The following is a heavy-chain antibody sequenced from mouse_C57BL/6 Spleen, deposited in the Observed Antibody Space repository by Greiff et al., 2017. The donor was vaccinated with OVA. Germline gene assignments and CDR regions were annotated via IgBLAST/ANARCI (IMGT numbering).Heavy chain of an antibody. D-gene: IGHD4-1*01. CDR2: INPNYGTT. CDR1: GYSFTDYN. J-gene: IGHJ3*01. CDR3: AREELTGTEGFAY. V-gene: IGHV1-39*01. Sequence: VHVKQSGPELVKPGASVKISCKASGYSFTDYNMNWVKQSNGKSLEWIGVINPNYGTTSYNQKFKGKATLTVDQSSSTAYMQLNSLTSEDSAVYYCAREELTGTEGFAYWGQGTLVTVSA.